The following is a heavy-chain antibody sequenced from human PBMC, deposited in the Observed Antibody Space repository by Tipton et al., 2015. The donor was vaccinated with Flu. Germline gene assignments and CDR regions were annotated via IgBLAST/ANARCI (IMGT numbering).Heavy chain of an antibody. D-gene: IGHD1-26*01. CDR1: GFTFKSYW. CDR3: VRDGPPYSPTSGWFDP. CDR2: VKQDGGEK. Sequence: SLRLSCEASGFTFKSYWMSWVRQTPGKGLEWVANVKQDGGEKHYVDSVKGRFTISRDNARNSLYLQMNSLRAEDTAVYFCVRDGPPYSPTSGWFDPWGQGTLVTVSS. J-gene: IGHJ5*02. V-gene: IGHV3-7*01.